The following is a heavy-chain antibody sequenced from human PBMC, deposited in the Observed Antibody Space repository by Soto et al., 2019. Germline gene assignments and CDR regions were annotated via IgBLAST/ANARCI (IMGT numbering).Heavy chain of an antibody. D-gene: IGHD3-3*01. CDR1: GGSITHYY. CDR3: ARGGGSPYHNHDFDF. Sequence: SETLSLTCAVSGGSITHYYWNWIRQSPGKGLEWIVSFSSTGSTVYNPSLGSRVTISLDTSKNQFSLTLNSVTAADTAVYYCARGGGSPYHNHDFDFWGQGTLVTVSS. CDR2: FSSTGST. J-gene: IGHJ4*02. V-gene: IGHV4-59*01.